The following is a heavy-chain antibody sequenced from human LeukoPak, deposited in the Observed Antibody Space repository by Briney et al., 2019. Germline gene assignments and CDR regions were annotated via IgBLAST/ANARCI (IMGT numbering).Heavy chain of an antibody. CDR1: GYTFTGYY. J-gene: IGHJ6*02. D-gene: IGHD1-26*01. CDR2: INPNSGGT. CDR3: ATFGSGSPRLYYCYGMDV. V-gene: IGHV1-2*02. Sequence: ASVKVSCKASGYTFTGYYMHWVRQAPGQGLEWMGWINPNSGGTNYAQKFQGRVTMTRDTSISTAYMELSRLRSDDTAVYYCATFGSGSPRLYYCYGMDVWGQGTTVTVSS.